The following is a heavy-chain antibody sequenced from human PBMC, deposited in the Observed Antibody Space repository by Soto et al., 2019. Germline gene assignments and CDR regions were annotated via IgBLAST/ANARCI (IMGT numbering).Heavy chain of an antibody. CDR2: IYYSGST. D-gene: IGHD2-2*01. CDR3: ARLGYCSSTSCRTYYYYYYMDV. V-gene: IGHV4-39*01. J-gene: IGHJ6*03. Sequence: LETLSLTCTVSGGSISSSSYYWGWIRRPPGKGLEWIGSIYYSGSTYYNPSLKSRVTISVDTSKNQFSLKLSSVTAADTAVYYCARLGYCSSTSCRTYYYYYYMDVWGKGTTVTVSS. CDR1: GGSISSSSYY.